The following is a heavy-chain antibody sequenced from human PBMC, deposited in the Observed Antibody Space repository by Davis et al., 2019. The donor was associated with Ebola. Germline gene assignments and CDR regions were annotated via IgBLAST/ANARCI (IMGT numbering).Heavy chain of an antibody. CDR3: ARRHGSGYYGYFDL. V-gene: IGHV5-51*01. CDR2: IYPGDSDT. J-gene: IGHJ2*01. D-gene: IGHD3-3*01. CDR1: GYSFTSYW. Sequence: GGSLRLSCKGSGYSFTSYWIGWVRQMPGKGLEWMGIIYPGDSDTRYSPSFQGQVTISADKSISTAYLQWSSLKASDTAMHYCARRHGSGYYGYFDLWGRGTLVTVSS.